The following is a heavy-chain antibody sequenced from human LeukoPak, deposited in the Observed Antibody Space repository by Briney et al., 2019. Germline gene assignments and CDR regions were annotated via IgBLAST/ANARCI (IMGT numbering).Heavy chain of an antibody. CDR3: AREGDGDYGVAFDI. D-gene: IGHD4-17*01. V-gene: IGHV1-18*04. Sequence: GASVKVSCKASGYTFTGYYMHWVRQAPGQGLEWMGWISAYNGNTNYAQKLQGRVTMTTDTSTSTAYMELRSLRSDDTAVYYCAREGDGDYGVAFDIWGQGTMVTVSS. J-gene: IGHJ3*02. CDR1: GYTFTGYY. CDR2: ISAYNGNT.